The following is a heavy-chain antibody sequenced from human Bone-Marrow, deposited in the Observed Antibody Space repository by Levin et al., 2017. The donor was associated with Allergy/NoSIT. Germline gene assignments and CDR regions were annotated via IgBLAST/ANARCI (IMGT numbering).Heavy chain of an antibody. J-gene: IGHJ6*02. CDR2: VSKNGGRR. Sequence: PGGSLRLSCAASGFTFSDYAMHWVRQTPGRGLEWVAGVSKNGGRRDYVDSVRGRFTISRDNAKKSLALQIQSVIHEDTALYYCVKAQRALEGVYFSDMDVWGQGTTVTVSS. CDR1: GFTFSDYA. CDR3: VKAQRALEGVYFSDMDV. V-gene: IGHV3-9*01. D-gene: IGHD1-1*01.